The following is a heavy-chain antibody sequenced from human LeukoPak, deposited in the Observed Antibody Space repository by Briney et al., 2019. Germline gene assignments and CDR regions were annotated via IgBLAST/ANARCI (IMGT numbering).Heavy chain of an antibody. CDR1: RFTFDDYA. Sequence: GGSLRLSCAASRFTFDDYAMHWVRQASGKGLEWVSGISWNSGSIGYADSVKGRFTISRDNAKNSLYLQMNSLRAEDTALYYCAKDSSGLFDYWGQGTLVTVSS. D-gene: IGHD2-15*01. CDR2: ISWNSGSI. CDR3: AKDSSGLFDY. V-gene: IGHV3-9*01. J-gene: IGHJ4*02.